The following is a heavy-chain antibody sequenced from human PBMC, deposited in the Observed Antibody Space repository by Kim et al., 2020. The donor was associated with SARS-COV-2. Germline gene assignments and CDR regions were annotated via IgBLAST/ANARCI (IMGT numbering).Heavy chain of an antibody. CDR2: IKSKTDGGTT. V-gene: IGHV3-15*01. CDR1: GFTFSNAW. CDR3: TTDYLGKYYYDSSGYYFHIDY. Sequence: GGSLRLSCAASGFTFSNAWMSWVRQAPGKGLEWVGRIKSKTDGGTTDYAAPVKGRFTISRDDSKNTLYLQMNSLKTEDTAVYYCTTDYLGKYYYDSSGYYFHIDYWGQGTLVTVSS. D-gene: IGHD3-22*01. J-gene: IGHJ4*02.